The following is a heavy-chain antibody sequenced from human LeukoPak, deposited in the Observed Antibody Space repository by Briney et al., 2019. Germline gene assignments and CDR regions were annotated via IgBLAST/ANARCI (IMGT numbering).Heavy chain of an antibody. CDR1: GFTFSSYA. D-gene: IGHD6-19*01. V-gene: IGHV3-30-3*01. Sequence: GGSLRLSCAASGFTFSSYAMHWVRQAPVKGLEWVAVISYDGSNKYYADSVKGRFTISRDNSKNTLYLQMNSLRAEDTAVYYCARADYSSGLNFDYWGQGTLVTVSS. J-gene: IGHJ4*02. CDR2: ISYDGSNK. CDR3: ARADYSSGLNFDY.